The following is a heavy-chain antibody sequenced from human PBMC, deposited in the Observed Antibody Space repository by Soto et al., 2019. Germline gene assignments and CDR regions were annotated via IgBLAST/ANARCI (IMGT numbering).Heavy chain of an antibody. V-gene: IGHV4-59*01. CDR3: ALYCSSTSCYGQWDY. Sequence: PSETLSLTCTVSGCSITSYYWGWIRQPPGKGLECIGYIYYSGTTNYNPALKSRVTLSVDTSKNQFSLNLISVTAADTAVYYCALYCSSTSCYGQWDYWGQGTLVTVSS. CDR2: IYYSGTT. CDR1: GCSITSYY. D-gene: IGHD2-2*01. J-gene: IGHJ4*02.